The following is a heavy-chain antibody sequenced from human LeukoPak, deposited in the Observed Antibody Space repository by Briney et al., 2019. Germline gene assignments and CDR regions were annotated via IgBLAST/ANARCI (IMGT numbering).Heavy chain of an antibody. CDR3: ARWYYYCSWSYYNVPPYYYYMDV. V-gene: IGHV1-18*01. CDR2: ISAYNGNT. J-gene: IGHJ6*03. Sequence: GASVKVSCKASGYTFPSYGISWVRPAPGRGLEWMGWISAYNGNTNYAQKLQGRVTMTTDTSTRTAYMEPRGLRSDDTAVYYCARWYYYCSWSYYNVPPYYYYMDVWGKGTTVSVSS. D-gene: IGHD3-10*01. CDR1: GYTFPSYG.